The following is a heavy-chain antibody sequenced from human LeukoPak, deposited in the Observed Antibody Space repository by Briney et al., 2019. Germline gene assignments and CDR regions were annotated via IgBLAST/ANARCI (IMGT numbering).Heavy chain of an antibody. CDR2: ICNSGST. D-gene: IGHD6-19*01. V-gene: IGHV4-4*07. Sequence: PSETLSLTCTVSGGSISNYCWSCIRQPAGKGLEWIGRICNSGSTNYNPSLKSRVTMSVDTSKNQFSLTLTSVTAADTAVYYCAEGGQWLRVWGQGTLVTVSS. J-gene: IGHJ4*02. CDR1: GGSISNYC. CDR3: AEGGQWLRV.